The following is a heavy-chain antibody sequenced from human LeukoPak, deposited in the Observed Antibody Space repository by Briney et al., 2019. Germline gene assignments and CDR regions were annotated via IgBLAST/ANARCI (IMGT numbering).Heavy chain of an antibody. CDR3: ARGLTTVTTFNWFDP. D-gene: IGHD4-17*01. CDR1: GGSFSGYF. V-gene: IGHV4-34*01. Sequence: SETLSLTCAVYGGSFSGYFWSWIRQPPGKGLEWIGEINHSGSTNYNPSLKSRVTISVDTSKNQFSLKLSSVTAADTAVYSCARGLTTVTTFNWFDPWGQGTLVAASS. CDR2: INHSGST. J-gene: IGHJ5*02.